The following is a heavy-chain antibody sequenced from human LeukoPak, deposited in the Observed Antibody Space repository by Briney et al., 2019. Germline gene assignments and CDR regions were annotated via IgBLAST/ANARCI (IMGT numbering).Heavy chain of an antibody. J-gene: IGHJ4*02. CDR1: GASITSADYY. D-gene: IGHD3-10*01. CDR2: VLFTGDT. V-gene: IGHV4-39*07. Sequence: SETLSLTCTVSGASITSADYYWGWIRQPPGKGLEWIGSVLFTGDTYYTPSLKSRVTISVDTSKNQFSLKLSSVTAADTAVYYCASLLKNYYGSGSNSDYWGQGTLVTVSS. CDR3: ASLLKNYYGSGSNSDY.